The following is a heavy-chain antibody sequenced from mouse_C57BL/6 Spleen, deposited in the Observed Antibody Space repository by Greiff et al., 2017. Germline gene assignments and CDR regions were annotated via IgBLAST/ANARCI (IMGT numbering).Heavy chain of an antibody. Sequence: EVQLQESGPGLVKPSQSLSLTCSVTGYSITSGYYWNWIRQFPGNKLEWMGYISYDGSNNYNPSLKNRISITRDTSKNQSFLKLNSVTTEDTATDYGARDAGLLCFDYWGQGTTLTVSS. V-gene: IGHV3-6*01. D-gene: IGHD1-1*02. CDR1: GYSITSGYY. CDR3: ARDAGLLCFDY. J-gene: IGHJ2*01. CDR2: ISYDGSN.